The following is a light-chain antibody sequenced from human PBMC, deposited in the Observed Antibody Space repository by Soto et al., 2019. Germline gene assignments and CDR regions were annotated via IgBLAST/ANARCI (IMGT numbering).Light chain of an antibody. J-gene: IGLJ1*01. CDR2: RNN. CDR1: SSSIGSNY. CDR3: AAWDDSLSGL. Sequence: QSVLTQPPSASGTPGQRVTISCSGSSSSIGSNYVYWYQQLPGTAPKLLIYRNNQRPSGVPDRFSGSKSGTSASLAISGLRSEDEADYYCAAWDDSLSGLFGTGTKVTVL. V-gene: IGLV1-47*01.